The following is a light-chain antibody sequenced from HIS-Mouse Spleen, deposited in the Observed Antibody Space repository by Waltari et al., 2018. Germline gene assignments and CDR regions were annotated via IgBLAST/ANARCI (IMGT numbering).Light chain of an antibody. CDR2: DAP. CDR1: QSVSSY. V-gene: IGKV3-11*01. J-gene: IGKJ5*01. CDR3: QQRSNWPSIT. Sequence: EIVLTQSPATLSLSPGERATLSCRASQSVSSYLAWYQQKPGQAPRLLIYDAPNRATGIPDRFSGSGSGTDFTLTISSLEPEDFAVYYCQQRSNWPSITFGQGTRLEIK.